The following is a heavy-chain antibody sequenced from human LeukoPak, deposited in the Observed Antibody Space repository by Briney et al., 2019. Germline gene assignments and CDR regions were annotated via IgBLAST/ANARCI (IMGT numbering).Heavy chain of an antibody. Sequence: SETLSLTCNVSGGSISINTYFWGWIRRPPGKGLEWIGSIRYSGSTYYNPSLKSRVTISVDTSNNQFSLHLTSLTAADTAVYYCATSDTVSTYNWFDPWGLGTLVTVS. CDR2: IRYSGST. CDR3: ATSDTVSTYNWFDP. D-gene: IGHD5/OR15-5a*01. CDR1: GGSISINTYF. V-gene: IGHV4-39*01. J-gene: IGHJ5*02.